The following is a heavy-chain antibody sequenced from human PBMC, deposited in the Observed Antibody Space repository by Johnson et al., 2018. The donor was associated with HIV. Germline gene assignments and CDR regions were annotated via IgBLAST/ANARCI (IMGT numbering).Heavy chain of an antibody. CDR1: GITVSSTY. Sequence: QVQLVESGGGLVQPGGSLRLSCAASGITVSSTYMTWVRQAPGKGLQWVAFIRYDGDITYYVDSVKGRFTISRDNSKNTLYLQMNSLRTEDTAMFYCAKGHSSGYPKDAFDIWGQGTIVTVSS. J-gene: IGHJ3*02. CDR2: IRYDGDIT. V-gene: IGHV3-30*02. CDR3: AKGHSSGYPKDAFDI. D-gene: IGHD3-22*01.